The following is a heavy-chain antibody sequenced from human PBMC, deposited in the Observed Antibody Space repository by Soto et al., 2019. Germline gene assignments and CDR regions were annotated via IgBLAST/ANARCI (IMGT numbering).Heavy chain of an antibody. J-gene: IGHJ5*02. D-gene: IGHD2-21*02. CDR2: INPNSGGT. CDR1: GYTFTGYY. Sequence: ASVKGCCKASGYTFTGYYMHWVRQAPGQGLEWMGWINPNSGGTNYAQKFQGRVTMTRDTSISTAYMELSRLRSDDTAVYYCARGRGYCGGDCYLLSLSHWFAPWGQGTLVIVSA. CDR3: ARGRGYCGGDCYLLSLSHWFAP. V-gene: IGHV1-2*02.